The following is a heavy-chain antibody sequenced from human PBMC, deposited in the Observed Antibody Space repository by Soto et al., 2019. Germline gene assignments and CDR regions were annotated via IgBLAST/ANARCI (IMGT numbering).Heavy chain of an antibody. Sequence: EVQLVESGGGLVQPGGSLRLSCVDSGFTFSSYWMSWVRQAPVKGLEWVGNIKQDGSEENYVDSVKGRFTISRDNAKNSMYLQMNSLRAEDTAVYYWARIASSGRTWDVWGQGTTVVVSS. V-gene: IGHV3-7*01. D-gene: IGHD3-3*02. J-gene: IGHJ6*02. CDR2: IKQDGSEE. CDR3: ARIASSGRTWDV. CDR1: GFTFSSYW.